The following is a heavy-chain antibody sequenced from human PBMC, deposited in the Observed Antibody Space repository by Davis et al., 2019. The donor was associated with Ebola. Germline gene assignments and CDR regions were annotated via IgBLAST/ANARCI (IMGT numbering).Heavy chain of an antibody. CDR1: GDSVSITSSG. CDR3: ARGWFRGGMDV. V-gene: IGHV6-1*01. Sequence: PSETLSLTCAISGDSVSITSSGWNWIRQSPSSGLEWLGRTYYNSKWYSDYAVSVKSRITINPDTSKNQFSLQLNSVTPEDTALYYCARGWFRGGMDVWGEGTTVTVSS. J-gene: IGHJ6*04. D-gene: IGHD3-10*01. CDR2: TYYNSKWYS.